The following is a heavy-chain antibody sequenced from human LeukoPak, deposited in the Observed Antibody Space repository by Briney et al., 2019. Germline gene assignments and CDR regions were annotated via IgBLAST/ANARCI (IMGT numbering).Heavy chain of an antibody. D-gene: IGHD6-13*01. CDR3: ARGHSSSWYGRGLFDY. CDR1: GGSFSGYY. CDR2: INHSGST. J-gene: IGHJ4*02. Sequence: SETLSLTCAVYGGSFSGYYWSWIRQPPGKGLEWIGEINHSGSTNYNPSLKSRVTISVDTSKNQFSLKLSSVTAADTAVYYCARGHSSSWYGRGLFDYWGQGTLVTVSS. V-gene: IGHV4-34*01.